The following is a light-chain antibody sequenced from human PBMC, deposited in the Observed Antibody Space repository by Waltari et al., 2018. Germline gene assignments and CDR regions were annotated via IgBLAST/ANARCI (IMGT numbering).Light chain of an antibody. CDR1: SRDVGGYDL. V-gene: IGLV2-11*01. J-gene: IGLJ2*01. Sequence: QSALTQPRSVSGSPGQSVPIPCTGTSRDVGGYDLVSWYQQHPGKAPKLMIYDVTKRPSGVPDRFSGSKSGNTASLTISGLQTEDEAAYYCCSFAGSYTSYVIFGGGTKLTVL. CDR2: DVT. CDR3: CSFAGSYTSYVI.